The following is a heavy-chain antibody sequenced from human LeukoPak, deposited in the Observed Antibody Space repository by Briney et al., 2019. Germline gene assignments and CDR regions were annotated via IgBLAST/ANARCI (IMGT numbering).Heavy chain of an antibody. CDR3: ARSSMVRGVNLSRFYFDY. CDR2: ISGSGGST. J-gene: IGHJ4*02. V-gene: IGHV3-23*01. CDR1: GFTFSSYA. Sequence: GGSLRLSCAASGFTFSSYAMSWVRQAPGKGLEWVSAISGSGGSTYYADSVKGRFTISRDNSKNTLYLQMNSLRAEDTAVYYCARSSMVRGVNLSRFYFDYWGQGTLVTVSS. D-gene: IGHD3-10*01.